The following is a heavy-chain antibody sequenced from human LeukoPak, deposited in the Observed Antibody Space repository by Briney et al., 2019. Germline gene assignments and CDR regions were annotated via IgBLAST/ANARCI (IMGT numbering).Heavy chain of an antibody. J-gene: IGHJ3*01. Sequence: GGSLRLSCAASGLTFSDYALIWVRQAPGKGLEWISAIRGTGGTTYADSVKGRCTISRDNSRNTVYLQMNSLRAEDTALYFCGKDPNGDYVGAFDFWGPGTMVTVSS. V-gene: IGHV3-23*01. CDR2: IRGTGGTT. CDR3: GKDPNGDYVGAFDF. CDR1: GLTFSDYA. D-gene: IGHD4-17*01.